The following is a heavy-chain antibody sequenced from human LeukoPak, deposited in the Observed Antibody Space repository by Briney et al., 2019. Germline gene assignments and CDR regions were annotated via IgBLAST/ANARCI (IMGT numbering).Heavy chain of an antibody. CDR3: AKDRNDDILTGYNWFDP. J-gene: IGHJ5*02. V-gene: IGHV3-23*01. Sequence: PGGSLRLSCSASGLTFSTHAMSDPPQAPRRGLVGCASIIDSGGVKYYAGSVKGRFTIYRDNSKNTLYLQMNSLRAEDTAVYYCAKDRNDDILTGYNWFDPWGQGTLVTVSS. CDR2: IIDSGGVK. CDR1: GLTFSTHA. D-gene: IGHD3-9*01.